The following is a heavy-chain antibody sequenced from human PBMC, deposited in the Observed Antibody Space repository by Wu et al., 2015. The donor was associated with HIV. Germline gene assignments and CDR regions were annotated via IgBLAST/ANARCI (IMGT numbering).Heavy chain of an antibody. Sequence: QVQLVQSGAEVKKPGASVKVSCKASGYTFTGYYMHWVRQAPGQGLEWMGWINPGSGGTNYAQKFQGRVTMTGDTSISTAYMEVSDLRSEDTAIYYCARGAFYXDSPVMDFWGQGDHGHRLL. CDR3: ARGAFYXDSPVMDF. J-gene: IGHJ6*02. CDR1: GYTFTGYY. CDR2: INPGSGGT. D-gene: IGHD3-22*01. V-gene: IGHV1-2*02.